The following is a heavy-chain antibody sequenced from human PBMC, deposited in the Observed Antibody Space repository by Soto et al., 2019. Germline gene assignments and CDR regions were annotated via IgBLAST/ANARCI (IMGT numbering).Heavy chain of an antibody. CDR1: GGSISNYY. J-gene: IGHJ6*02. D-gene: IGHD1-26*01. V-gene: IGHV4-59*08. CDR2: IHYSGST. CDR3: ARLRGIVGATSGYYYYYGMDV. Sequence: SETLSLTCTVSGGSISNYYWSWIRQPPGKGLEWFGYIHYSGSTNYNPSLKSRVTISVDTSKNQFSLKLSSVTAADTAVYYCARLRGIVGATSGYYYYYGMDVWGQGTTVTVSS.